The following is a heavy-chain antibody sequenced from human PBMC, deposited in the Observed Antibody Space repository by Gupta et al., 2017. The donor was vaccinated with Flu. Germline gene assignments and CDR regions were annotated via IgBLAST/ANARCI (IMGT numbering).Heavy chain of an antibody. J-gene: IGHJ3*02. Sequence: EVQLVESGGGLVKPGGSLRLSCAASGFTFSSYSMNWVRQAPGKGLEWGSSISSSSSYRYYADSVKGRFTISRDNAKNSLYLQMNSLRAEDTAVYYCASPQRRGDDSSGRWGACDIWGQGTMVTVSS. CDR1: GFTFSSYS. CDR2: ISSSSSYR. V-gene: IGHV3-21*01. CDR3: ASPQRRGDDSSGRWGACDI. D-gene: IGHD3-22*01.